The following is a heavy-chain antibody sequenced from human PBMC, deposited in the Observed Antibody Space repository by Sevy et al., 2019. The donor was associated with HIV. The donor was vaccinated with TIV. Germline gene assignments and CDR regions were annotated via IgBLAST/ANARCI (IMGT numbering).Heavy chain of an antibody. CDR1: GFTVSSNY. J-gene: IGHJ3*02. D-gene: IGHD1-1*01. V-gene: IGHV3-53*01. Sequence: GGSLRLSCAASGFTVSSNYMSWVRQAPGKGLEWVSVIYSGGSTYYADSVKGRFTISRDNSKNTLYLQMNSLRAEDTAVYYCARVKRVRTTRHDAFDIWGQGTMVTVSS. CDR2: IYSGGST. CDR3: ARVKRVRTTRHDAFDI.